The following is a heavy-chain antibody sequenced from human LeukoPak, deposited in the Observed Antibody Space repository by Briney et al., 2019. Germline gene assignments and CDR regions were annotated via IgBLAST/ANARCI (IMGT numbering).Heavy chain of an antibody. CDR3: ASMTTVTKYFQH. V-gene: IGHV3-11*06. CDR2: ISSSSSYT. Sequence: PGGSLRLSCVASGFTFSDYYMSWIRQAPGKGLEWVSYISSSSSYTNYADSVKGRFTISRDNAKNSLYLQMNSLRAEDTAVYYCASMTTVTKYFQHWGQGTLVTVSS. CDR1: GFTFSDYY. J-gene: IGHJ1*01. D-gene: IGHD4-17*01.